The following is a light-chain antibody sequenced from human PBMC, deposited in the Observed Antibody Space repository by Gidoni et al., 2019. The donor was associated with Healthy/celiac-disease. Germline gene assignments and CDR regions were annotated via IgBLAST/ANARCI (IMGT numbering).Light chain of an antibody. CDR3: QTWGTGLGV. CDR1: SGHSNYA. J-gene: IGLJ3*02. V-gene: IGLV4-69*01. CDR2: VNIDGSH. Sequence: QLVLTQSPSASASLGASVKLTCTLSSGHSNYAIAWHQQQPEKGPRYLMKVNIDGSHNKGDGIPDRFSGSRSGAERYLTISSLQSEDEADYYCQTWGTGLGVFGGGTKLTVL.